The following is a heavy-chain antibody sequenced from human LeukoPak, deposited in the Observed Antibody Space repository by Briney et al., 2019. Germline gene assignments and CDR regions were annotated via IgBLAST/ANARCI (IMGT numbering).Heavy chain of an antibody. CDR1: GYTFTSYY. D-gene: IGHD2-2*01. J-gene: IGHJ5*02. Sequence: ASVKVSCKASGYTFTSYYMHWVRQAPGQGLEWMGIINPSGGSTSYAQKFQGRVTMTRDTSTSTVYMELSSLRSEDTAVYYCASGGYCSSTSCFRRNWFDPWGQGTLVTVSS. CDR3: ASGGYCSSTSCFRRNWFDP. V-gene: IGHV1-46*03. CDR2: INPSGGST.